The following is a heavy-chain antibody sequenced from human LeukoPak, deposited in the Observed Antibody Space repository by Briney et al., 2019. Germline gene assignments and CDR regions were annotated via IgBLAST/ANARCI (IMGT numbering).Heavy chain of an antibody. CDR1: GGSISSYY. Sequence: SETLSLTCTVSGGSISSYYWSWIRQPAGKGLEWVGPIYTSGSTNYNPSLKSRVTMSVDTSKNQFSLKLSSMTAADTAVYYCARIYCGGDCRGYYYHYYMDVWGKGTTVTMSS. D-gene: IGHD2-21*02. CDR2: IYTSGST. V-gene: IGHV4-4*07. CDR3: ARIYCGGDCRGYYYHYYMDV. J-gene: IGHJ6*03.